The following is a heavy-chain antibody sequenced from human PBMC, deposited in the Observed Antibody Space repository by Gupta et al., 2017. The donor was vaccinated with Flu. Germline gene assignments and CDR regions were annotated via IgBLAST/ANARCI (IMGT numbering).Heavy chain of an antibody. CDR1: LSSGDMR. V-gene: IGHV2-70D*14. J-gene: IGHJ4*02. CDR2: IDWDDEK. Sequence: LSSGDMRVNWIRQPPGRALEWLARIDWDDEKFYSPSLKTRLTISKDTSKNRVVLTMINLTPLDTATYYCARISRPYGDYDYWGPGTLVTVSS. D-gene: IGHD4-17*01. CDR3: ARISRPYGDYDY.